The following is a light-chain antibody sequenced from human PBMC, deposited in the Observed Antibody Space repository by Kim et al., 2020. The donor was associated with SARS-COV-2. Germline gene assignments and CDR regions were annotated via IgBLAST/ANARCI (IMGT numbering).Light chain of an antibody. CDR1: QSLLHSSGYSY. V-gene: IGKV2-28*01. Sequence: DVVMTQSPHSLTVTPGEPASISCRSSQSLLHSSGYSYLDWYLQKPGQAPRLLIYLGSKRAYGVPDKFSGSGSGTDFTLQISTVEAEDVGLYFCLQGRQSPPTFGGGTKVDIK. J-gene: IGKJ4*01. CDR3: LQGRQSPPT. CDR2: LGS.